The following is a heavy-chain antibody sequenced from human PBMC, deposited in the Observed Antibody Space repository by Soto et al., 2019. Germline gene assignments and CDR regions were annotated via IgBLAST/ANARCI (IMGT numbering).Heavy chain of an antibody. J-gene: IGHJ6*01. D-gene: IGHD2-2*02. CDR2: VRYTGGT. V-gene: IGHV4-59*08. CDR1: SGPSSSHN. CDR3: VRQGIHHIHGLVDV. Sequence: QVQVQQSDPGLVKPSETLSLTCTVSSGPSSSHNWGWIRQSPGRGLEWIGYVRYTGGTSYNPSLSSRVTISADTSTNHISLTLSSVTAADTAVYYCVRQGIHHIHGLVDVW.